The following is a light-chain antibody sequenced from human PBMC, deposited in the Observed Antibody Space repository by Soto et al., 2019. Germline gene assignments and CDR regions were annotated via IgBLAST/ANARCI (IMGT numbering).Light chain of an antibody. CDR3: QQYGDSRT. Sequence: EIVLTQSPGTLSLSPGERATLSCRASQSFSSTYLAWYQQKPGQAPRLLIYGASSRATAIPDRFSGSASGTDFTLTINRLEPEDFAIYYCQQYGDSRTFGQGTKLEIK. CDR2: GAS. CDR1: QSFSSTY. V-gene: IGKV3-20*01. J-gene: IGKJ2*01.